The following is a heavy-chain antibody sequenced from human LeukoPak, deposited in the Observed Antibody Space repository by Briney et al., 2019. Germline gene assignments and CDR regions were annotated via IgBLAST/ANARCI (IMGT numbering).Heavy chain of an antibody. D-gene: IGHD3-22*01. V-gene: IGHV3-20*04. Sequence: GGSLRLSCAASGFTFDDYGMNWVRQAPGKGLEWVSGINWNGGSTDYADSVKGRFTISRDSAKNSLYLQMNSLRAEDTALYYCARALDYYDSSGYYYWGQGTLVTVSS. CDR1: GFTFDDYG. CDR3: ARALDYYDSSGYYY. CDR2: INWNGGST. J-gene: IGHJ4*02.